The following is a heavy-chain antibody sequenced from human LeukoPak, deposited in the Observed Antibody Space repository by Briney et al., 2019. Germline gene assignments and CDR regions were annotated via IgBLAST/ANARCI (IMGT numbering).Heavy chain of an antibody. V-gene: IGHV1-18*04. D-gene: IGHD5-18*01. CDR1: GYTFTSFG. Sequence: ASVKVSCKASGYTFTSFGISWVRQAPGQGLEWMGWISAYNGNTNYAQKLQGRVTLTTDTSTSTAYMELRSLRSDDTAVYYCARAGGYSYQLTEGGDAFDIGGKGTMVTVSP. CDR3: ARAGGYSYQLTEGGDAFDI. J-gene: IGHJ3*02. CDR2: ISAYNGNT.